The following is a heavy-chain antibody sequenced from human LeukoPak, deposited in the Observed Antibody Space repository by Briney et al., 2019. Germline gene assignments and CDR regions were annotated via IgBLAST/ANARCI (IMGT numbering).Heavy chain of an antibody. J-gene: IGHJ4*02. CDR1: GGSISTSRYY. V-gene: IGHV4-39*01. Sequence: SETLSLTCTVSGGSISTSRYYWGWIRQPPGKGLEWIGSIYYSGNTYYNPSLKSRVTISLDTSKNQFSLKLTPVTAADTAVYYCAPVQWLADTWGYWGQGTLVTVSS. CDR2: IYYSGNT. D-gene: IGHD6-19*01. CDR3: APVQWLADTWGY.